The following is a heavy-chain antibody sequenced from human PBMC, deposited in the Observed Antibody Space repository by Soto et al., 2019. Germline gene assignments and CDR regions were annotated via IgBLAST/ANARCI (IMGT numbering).Heavy chain of an antibody. CDR1: GFTFSSYS. D-gene: IGHD2-15*01. J-gene: IGHJ6*02. Sequence: EVQLVESGGGLVQPGGSLRLSCAASGFTFSSYSMNWVRQAPGKGLEWVSYISSSSSTIYYADSVKGRFTISRDNAKNSLYLQMNSLRDEDTAVYYCARDFCSGGSCYSDHYYYYYGMDVWGQGTTVTVSS. CDR3: ARDFCSGGSCYSDHYYYYYGMDV. CDR2: ISSSSSTI. V-gene: IGHV3-48*02.